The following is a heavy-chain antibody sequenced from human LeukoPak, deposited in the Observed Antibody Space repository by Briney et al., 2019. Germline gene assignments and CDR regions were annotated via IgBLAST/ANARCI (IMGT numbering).Heavy chain of an antibody. J-gene: IGHJ6*03. CDR1: GFTFSSYW. V-gene: IGHV3-7*01. CDR2: IKQDGSEK. CDR3: ARDWFDSSGYWPYYYYYYMDV. D-gene: IGHD3-22*01. Sequence: GGSLRLSCAASGFTFSSYWMSWVRQAPGKGLEWVANIKQDGSEKYYVDPVKGRFTISRDNAKNSLYLQMNSLRAEDTAVYYCARDWFDSSGYWPYYYYYYMDVWGKGTTVTVSS.